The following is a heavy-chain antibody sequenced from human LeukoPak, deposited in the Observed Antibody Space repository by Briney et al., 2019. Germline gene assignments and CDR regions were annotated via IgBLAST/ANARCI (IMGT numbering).Heavy chain of an antibody. J-gene: IGHJ4*02. V-gene: IGHV3-43*02. CDR2: ISGDGGST. D-gene: IGHD3-22*01. CDR3: AKVSSDYYDSSEADY. Sequence: GGSLRLSCAASGFTFDDYATHWVRQAPGKGLEWVSLISGDGGSTYYADSVKGRFTISRDNSKNSLYLQMNSLRTEDTALYYCAKVSSDYYDSSEADYWGQGTLVTVSS. CDR1: GFTFDDYA.